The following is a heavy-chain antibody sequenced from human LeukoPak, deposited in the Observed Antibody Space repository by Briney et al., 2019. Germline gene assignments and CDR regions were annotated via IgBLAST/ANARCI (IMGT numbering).Heavy chain of an antibody. CDR2: IKQDGSEK. J-gene: IGHJ6*03. Sequence: PGGSLRLSCAASGFTFSSYWMSWVRQAPGKGLEWVANIKQDGSEKYYVDSVKGRFTISRDNAKNSLYLQMNSLRAEDTAVYYCASYYGSGSYYYYYMDVWGKGTTVTISS. V-gene: IGHV3-7*01. CDR1: GFTFSSYW. D-gene: IGHD3-10*01. CDR3: ASYYGSGSYYYYYMDV.